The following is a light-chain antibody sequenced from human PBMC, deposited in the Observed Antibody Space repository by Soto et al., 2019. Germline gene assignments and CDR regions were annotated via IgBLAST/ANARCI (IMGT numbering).Light chain of an antibody. V-gene: IGKV1-39*01. Sequence: DIQMTQSPSSLSTSVGDRVTITCRASQSISTYLSWYQQKPGKAPKLLIFAASTLQSGVPSRFSGSGSGTDFTLTISSLQPEDFATYYCQQTYNISRTFRQGTKVEIK. CDR3: QQTYNISRT. CDR2: AAS. J-gene: IGKJ1*01. CDR1: QSISTY.